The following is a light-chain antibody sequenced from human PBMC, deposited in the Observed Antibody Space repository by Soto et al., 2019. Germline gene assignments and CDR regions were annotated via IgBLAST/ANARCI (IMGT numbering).Light chain of an antibody. V-gene: IGKV3-15*01. J-gene: IGKJ1*01. Sequence: EIVMTQSPATLSVSPGERATLSCRASQSISDSLVWYQQKPGQAPRLLIYGASTRATGIPARYSGSGSGTEFFFTISSLQSEDFAVYYCQQYNTWPRTFGQGTRVEIK. CDR1: QSISDS. CDR2: GAS. CDR3: QQYNTWPRT.